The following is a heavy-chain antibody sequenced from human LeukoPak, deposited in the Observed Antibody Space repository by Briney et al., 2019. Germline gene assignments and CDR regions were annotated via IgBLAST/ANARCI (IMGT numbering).Heavy chain of an antibody. Sequence: PGGSLRLSCAASGFTFSSYAMHWVRQAPGKGLEWVAVISYDGSNKYYADSVKGRFTISGDNSKNTLYLQMNSLRAEDTAVYYCARDSVGATNYFDYWGQGTLVTVSS. CDR1: GFTFSSYA. V-gene: IGHV3-30-3*01. CDR3: ARDSVGATNYFDY. D-gene: IGHD1-26*01. CDR2: ISYDGSNK. J-gene: IGHJ4*02.